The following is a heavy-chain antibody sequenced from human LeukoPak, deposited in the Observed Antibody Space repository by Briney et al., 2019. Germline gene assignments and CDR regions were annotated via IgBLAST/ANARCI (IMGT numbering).Heavy chain of an antibody. CDR1: GGTFSSYA. CDR3: ARDHKRGWLQSFDY. D-gene: IGHD5-24*01. J-gene: IGHJ4*02. V-gene: IGHV1-69*13. Sequence: SVKVSCKASGGTFSSYAISWVRQAPGQGLEWMGGIIPIFGTANYAQKFQGRDTITADESTSTAYMELSSLRSEDTAVYYCARDHKRGWLQSFDYWGQGTLVTVSS. CDR2: IIPIFGTA.